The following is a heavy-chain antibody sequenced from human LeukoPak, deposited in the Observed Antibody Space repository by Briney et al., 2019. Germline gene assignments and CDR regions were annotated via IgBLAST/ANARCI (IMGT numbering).Heavy chain of an antibody. CDR2: IYTSGST. Sequence: PSETLSLTCTVSGGSISSYYWSWIRQPAGKGLEWIGRIYTSGSTNYNPSLKSRVTMSVDTSKNQFSLKLSSVTAADTAVYYCARVARRRGYSYGYDYWGQGTLVTVSS. CDR1: GGSISSYY. J-gene: IGHJ4*02. V-gene: IGHV4-4*07. CDR3: ARVARRRGYSYGYDY. D-gene: IGHD5-18*01.